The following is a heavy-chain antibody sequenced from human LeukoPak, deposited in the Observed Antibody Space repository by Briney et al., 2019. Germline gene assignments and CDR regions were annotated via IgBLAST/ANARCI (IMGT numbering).Heavy chain of an antibody. J-gene: IGHJ4*02. Sequence: GSLRLSCAASGFTFSSFHINWVRQAPGKGLEWLSYISRDSTTIYYADSVKGRFTISRDNAKNSLYLQMNSLRAEDTAVYYCAKQLGYCSDGSCYFPYWGQGTLVTVSS. CDR3: AKQLGYCSDGSCYFPY. CDR2: ISRDSTTI. V-gene: IGHV3-48*01. D-gene: IGHD2-15*01. CDR1: GFTFSSFH.